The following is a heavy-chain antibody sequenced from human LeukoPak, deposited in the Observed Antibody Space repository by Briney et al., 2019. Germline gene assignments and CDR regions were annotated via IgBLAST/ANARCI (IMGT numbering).Heavy chain of an antibody. D-gene: IGHD5-18*01. CDR3: ARDYSDGHNRRDAFDL. CDR1: GYSFSDFH. J-gene: IGHJ3*01. V-gene: IGHV1-2*02. Sequence: GASVRVSCKASGYSFSDFHIHWVRQAPGQGLEWMGWINPKSGATSYAERFRGRVTMTRDTSLNTVYLELASLYSNDTAVFYCARDYSDGHNRRDAFDLWGQETRLIVSS. CDR2: INPKSGAT.